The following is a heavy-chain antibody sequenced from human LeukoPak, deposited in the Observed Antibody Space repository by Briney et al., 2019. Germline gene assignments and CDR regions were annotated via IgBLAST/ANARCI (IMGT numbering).Heavy chain of an antibody. J-gene: IGHJ5*02. CDR1: GGSFSGYY. Sequence: SETLSLTCGVYGGSFSGYYWSWIRQPPGKGLEWIGEINHSGSTDYNPSLKSRVTISVDTSKNQISLKLSSVTAADTALYYCARDSYNWNVDAFDPWGQGTLVTVSS. D-gene: IGHD1-20*01. V-gene: IGHV4-34*01. CDR2: INHSGST. CDR3: ARDSYNWNVDAFDP.